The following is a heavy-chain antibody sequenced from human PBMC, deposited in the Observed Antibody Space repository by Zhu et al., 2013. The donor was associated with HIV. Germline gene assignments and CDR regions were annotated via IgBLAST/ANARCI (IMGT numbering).Heavy chain of an antibody. CDR3: ARNDYGDSHWYFDL. D-gene: IGHD4-17*01. V-gene: IGHV3-30-3*01. J-gene: IGHJ2*01. CDR1: GFTFSSYA. CDR2: ISYDGSNK. Sequence: VQLVESGGGVVQPGRSLRLSCAASGFTFSSYAMHWVRQAPGKGLEWVAVISYDGSNKYYADSVKGRFTISRDNSKSTLYLQMNSLRAEDTAVYYCARNDYGDSHWYFDLWGRGTLVTVSS.